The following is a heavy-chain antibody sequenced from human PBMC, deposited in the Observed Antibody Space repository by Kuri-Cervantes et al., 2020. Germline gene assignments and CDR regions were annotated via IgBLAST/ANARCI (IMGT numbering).Heavy chain of an antibody. J-gene: IGHJ3*02. D-gene: IGHD6-6*01. V-gene: IGHV3-30*01. CDR1: GFTFSSYA. CDR3: ARGKSFEYSSSSLVDAFDI. CDR2: ISYDGSNT. Sequence: GESLKISCAASGFTFSSYAMHWVRQAPGKGLEWVAVISYDGSNTYYADSVKGRFTISRDNSKNTLYLKMNSLRAEDTAVYYCARGKSFEYSSSSLVDAFDIWGQGTMVTVSS.